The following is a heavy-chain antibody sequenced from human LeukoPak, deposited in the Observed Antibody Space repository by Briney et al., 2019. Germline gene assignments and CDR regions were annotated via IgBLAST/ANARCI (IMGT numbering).Heavy chain of an antibody. D-gene: IGHD3-22*01. CDR1: GNSISRGDYY. CDR3: ARASYSYDISGCVPFDY. J-gene: IGHJ4*02. V-gene: IGHV4-61*02. Sequence: SETLSLTCTVSGNSISRGDYYCRWVRQPAGKGLEWIGRIYTSGSPTYNPSRKSHVTIPEDTSGTQFSLRLSSVSAADTAVYYCARASYSYDISGCVPFDYWGQGTLVTVSS. CDR2: IYTSGSP.